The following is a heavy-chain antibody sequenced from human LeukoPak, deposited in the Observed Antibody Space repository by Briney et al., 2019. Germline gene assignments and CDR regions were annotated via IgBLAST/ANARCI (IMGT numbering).Heavy chain of an antibody. Sequence: GRSLRLSCAASGFTFSTYALHWVRQAPGKGLEWVAVISYDGNNKYYADSVKGRFTISRDNSKNTLYLQMNSLRAEDTAVYYCVRDGSLTYCGGDCYPEFSVWGQGTLVTVSS. CDR2: ISYDGNNK. D-gene: IGHD2-21*02. CDR1: GFTFSTYA. J-gene: IGHJ4*02. CDR3: VRDGSLTYCGGDCYPEFSV. V-gene: IGHV3-30-3*01.